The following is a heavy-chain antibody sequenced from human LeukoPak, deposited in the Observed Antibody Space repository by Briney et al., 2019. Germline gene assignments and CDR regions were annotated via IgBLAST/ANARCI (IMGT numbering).Heavy chain of an antibody. CDR3: ARSVLLRFGESNNWFDP. CDR1: GGSISSYY. CDR2: IYTSGST. Sequence: PSETLSLTCTVSGGSISSYYWSWIRQPAGKGLVWIGRIYTSGSTNYNPSLKSRVTMSVDTSKTQFSLKLSSVTAADTAVYYCARSVLLRFGESNNWFDPWGQGTLVTVSS. V-gene: IGHV4-4*07. J-gene: IGHJ5*02. D-gene: IGHD3-10*01.